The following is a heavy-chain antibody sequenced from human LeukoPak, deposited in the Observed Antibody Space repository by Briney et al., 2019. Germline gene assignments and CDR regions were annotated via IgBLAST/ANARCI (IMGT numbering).Heavy chain of an antibody. J-gene: IGHJ4*02. D-gene: IGHD3-22*01. V-gene: IGHV3-66*01. Sequence: PGGSLRLSCAASGFTVSSNYMSWVRQAPGKGLEWVSVIYSGGSTYYADSVKGRFTISRDNSKNTLYLQMNSLRAEDTAVYYCARDQNYYDSPGGLDYWGQGTLVTVSS. CDR3: ARDQNYYDSPGGLDY. CDR2: IYSGGST. CDR1: GFTVSSNY.